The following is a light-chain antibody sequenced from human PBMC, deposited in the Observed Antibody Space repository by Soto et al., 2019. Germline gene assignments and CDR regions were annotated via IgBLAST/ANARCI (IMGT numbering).Light chain of an antibody. Sequence: DIQMTQSPSSLSASVGDRVTITCRASQSITTYLNWYRQKPGKAPKLLIYAASSLQSGVPSRFSGSGSGTDFTLTISSLQPEDFGTYYCQQSFSTPRTFGQGTKVDIK. CDR2: AAS. J-gene: IGKJ1*01. V-gene: IGKV1-39*01. CDR3: QQSFSTPRT. CDR1: QSITTY.